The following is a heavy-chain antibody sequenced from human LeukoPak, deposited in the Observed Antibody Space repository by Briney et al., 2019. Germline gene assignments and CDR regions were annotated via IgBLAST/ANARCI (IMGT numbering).Heavy chain of an antibody. CDR1: GFPFSNAW. D-gene: IGHD5-24*01. V-gene: IGHV3-21*01. CDR2: ISSSSSYI. CDR3: ARGATGPSY. J-gene: IGHJ4*02. Sequence: PGGSLRLSCAASGFPFSNAWMSWVRQAPGKGLEWVSSISSSSSYIYYADSVKGRFTISRDNAKNSLYLQMNSLRAEDTAVYYCARGATGPSYWGQGTLVTVSS.